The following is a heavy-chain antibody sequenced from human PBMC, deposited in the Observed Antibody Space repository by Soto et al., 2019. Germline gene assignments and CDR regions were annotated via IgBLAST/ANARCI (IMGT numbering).Heavy chain of an antibody. CDR1: GFTFDDYA. CDR3: AKGIYDSFSGFDP. CDR2: ISWNSGSI. V-gene: IGHV3-9*01. Sequence: GGSLRLSCAASGFTFDDYAMHWVRQAPGKGLEWVSGISWNSGSIGYADSVKGRFTISRDNAKNSLYLQMNSLRAEDTALYYCAKGIYDSFSGFDPWGQGTLVTVSS. J-gene: IGHJ5*02. D-gene: IGHD3-3*01.